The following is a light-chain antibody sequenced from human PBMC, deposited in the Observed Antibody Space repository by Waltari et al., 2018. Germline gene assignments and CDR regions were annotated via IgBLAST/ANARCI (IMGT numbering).Light chain of an antibody. J-gene: IGKJ1*01. CDR3: QQYYSNPLT. CDR1: QSVLYSSNNKNY. V-gene: IGKV4-1*01. CDR2: WAS. Sequence: DIVLTQSPGSLAVSLGERATINCRSSQSVLYSSNNKNYLAWYQHKPGQPPKLLIYWASIRVSGVPDRFRGSESGTDFTLTISSLQAEDVAVYYCQQYYSNPLTFGQGTKVEI.